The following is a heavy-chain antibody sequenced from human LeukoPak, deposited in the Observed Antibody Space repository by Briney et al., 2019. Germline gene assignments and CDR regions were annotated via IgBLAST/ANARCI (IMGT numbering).Heavy chain of an antibody. V-gene: IGHV3-30*18. CDR1: GFTFSSYG. Sequence: PGRSLRLSCAASGFTFSSYGMHWVRQAPGKGLEWVAVISYDGSNKYYADSVKGRFTISRDNSKNTLYLQMNSLRAEDTAVYYCAKEGGGDDYYGSGSFDYWGQGTLVTVSS. CDR3: AKEGGGDDYYGSGSFDY. CDR2: ISYDGSNK. J-gene: IGHJ4*02. D-gene: IGHD3-10*01.